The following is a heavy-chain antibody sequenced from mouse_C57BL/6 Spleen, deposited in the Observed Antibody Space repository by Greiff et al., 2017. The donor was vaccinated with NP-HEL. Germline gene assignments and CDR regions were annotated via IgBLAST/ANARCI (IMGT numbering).Heavy chain of an antibody. V-gene: IGHV1-26*01. CDR2: INPNNGGT. CDR1: GYTFTDYY. CDR3: ARGDSSLAWFAY. Sequence: EVQLQQSGPELVKPGASVKISCKASGYTFTDYYMNWVKQSHGKSLEWIGDINPNNGGTSYNQKFKGKATLTVDKSSSTAYMELRSLTSEDSAVYYCARGDSSLAWFAYWGQGTLVTVSA. D-gene: IGHD3-2*01. J-gene: IGHJ3*01.